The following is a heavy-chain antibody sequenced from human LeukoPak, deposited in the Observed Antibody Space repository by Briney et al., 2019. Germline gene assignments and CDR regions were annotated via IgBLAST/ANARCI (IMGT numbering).Heavy chain of an antibody. CDR3: ARDRVNAFDI. Sequence: ASVKVSCKASGYTFTSYYIHWVRQAPGQGLEWMGIINPGGGGTSYAQKFQGRVTMTRDTSTSTVYMELSSLRSEDTAVYYCARDRVNAFDIWGQGTMVTVSS. J-gene: IGHJ3*02. V-gene: IGHV1-46*01. D-gene: IGHD3-10*01. CDR1: GYTFTSYY. CDR2: INPGGGGT.